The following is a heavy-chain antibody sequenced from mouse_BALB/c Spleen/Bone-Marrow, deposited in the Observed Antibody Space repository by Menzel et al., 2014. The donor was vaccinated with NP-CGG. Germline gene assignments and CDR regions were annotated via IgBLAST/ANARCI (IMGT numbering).Heavy chain of an antibody. J-gene: IGHJ1*01. Sequence: VMLVESGPGLVAPSPSLSITCTVSGFSLTDYGVSWIRPPPGKGLAWLGVIWGGGSTYYNSALKSRLSISKDNSKSQVFLKMNSLQTVDTAMYYCAKLGRSYYYFDVWGAGTTVTVSS. D-gene: IGHD1-1*01. CDR1: GFSLTDYG. V-gene: IGHV2-6-5*01. CDR2: IWGGGST. CDR3: AKLGRSYYYFDV.